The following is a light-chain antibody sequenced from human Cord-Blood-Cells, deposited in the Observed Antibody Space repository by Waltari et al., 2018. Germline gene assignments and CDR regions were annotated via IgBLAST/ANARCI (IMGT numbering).Light chain of an antibody. Sequence: IVFTQSPATLPLSPGVRATLSSRASQRVTSYLAWYRQKPGQAARLLSYDASNRATGIPARFSGSGSETDFTLTISRLEPEDFAVDYCQQRSNWPRLTFGGGTKVEIK. CDR3: QQRSNWPRLT. CDR1: QRVTSY. J-gene: IGKJ4*01. CDR2: DAS. V-gene: IGKV3-11*01.